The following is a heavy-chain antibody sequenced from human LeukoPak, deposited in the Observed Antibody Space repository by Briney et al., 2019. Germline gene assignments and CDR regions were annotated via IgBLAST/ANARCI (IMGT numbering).Heavy chain of an antibody. J-gene: IGHJ4*02. V-gene: IGHV3-53*01. CDR1: GFTVSSNF. CDR3: TRGGGGSFPHY. CDR2: IYSGGST. Sequence: GGSLRLSCAASGFTVSSNFLSWVRQPPGKGLEWVSDIYSGGSTYYADSVKGRFAISRDNSKNTLYLQMNSLRAEDTAVYYCTRGGGGSFPHYWGQGTLVTVSS. D-gene: IGHD2-21*01.